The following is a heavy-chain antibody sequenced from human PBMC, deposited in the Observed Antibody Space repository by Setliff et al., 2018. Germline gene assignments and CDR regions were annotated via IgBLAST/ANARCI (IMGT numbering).Heavy chain of an antibody. Sequence: SETLSLTCSVSGASIRSYFWTWFRQPPGKGREWIGYVYYSGRTKYNPALESRVTISEDTSKSQFSLNLSSVTAADTAVYYCATYPLSGRTQLVDVWGKGTTVTVSS. J-gene: IGHJ6*04. CDR1: GASIRSYF. V-gene: IGHV4-59*01. CDR3: ATYPLSGRTQLVDV. D-gene: IGHD1-1*01. CDR2: VYYSGRT.